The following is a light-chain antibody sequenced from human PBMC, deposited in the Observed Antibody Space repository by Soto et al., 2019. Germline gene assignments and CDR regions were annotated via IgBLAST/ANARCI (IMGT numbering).Light chain of an antibody. V-gene: IGKV3-15*01. CDR2: RAS. CDR3: LPSHHLWP. CDR1: QNIYSN. J-gene: IGKJ5*01. Sequence: LTPSPSTLTFSKNKIATLACRASQNIYSNIAWYQQRPGQAPRLLIYRASTRATGVPARFSRSGSGTEFTLTISCLQSDDFTVYSCLPSHHLWPFGQ.